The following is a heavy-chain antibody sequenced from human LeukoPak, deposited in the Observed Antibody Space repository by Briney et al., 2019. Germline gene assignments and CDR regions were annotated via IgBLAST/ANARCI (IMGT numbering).Heavy chain of an antibody. CDR1: GFTFSHYW. Sequence: HPGGSLRLSCAASGFTFSHYWMSWVRQAPGKGLEWLANIKQDGSEKYYVDSVKGRFTISRDNAKNSLYLQMNSQRAEDTAIYYCARDQGALDIWGQGTMVTVSS. CDR3: ARDQGALDI. V-gene: IGHV3-7*01. J-gene: IGHJ3*02. CDR2: IKQDGSEK.